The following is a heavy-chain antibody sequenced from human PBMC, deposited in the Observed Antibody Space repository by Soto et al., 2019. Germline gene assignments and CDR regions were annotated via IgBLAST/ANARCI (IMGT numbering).Heavy chain of an antibody. V-gene: IGHV4-39*01. D-gene: IGHD3-22*01. CDR3: ARQIYDSSGYDYAY. J-gene: IGHJ4*02. CDR2: IYSLGNT. CDR1: GGSISSSSYY. Sequence: QVQLQESGPGLVKPSETLSLTCTVSGGSISSSSYYWGWIRQPPGQGLEWLGTIYSLGNTYYNPSLKSRVTTSVDKSKSQLFLKLSSVTAPDTAVYYCARQIYDSSGYDYAYWGQGTLVTVSS.